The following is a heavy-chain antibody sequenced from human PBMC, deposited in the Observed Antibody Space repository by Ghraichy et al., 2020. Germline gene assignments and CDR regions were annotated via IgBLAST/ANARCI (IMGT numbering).Heavy chain of an antibody. D-gene: IGHD3-10*01. CDR1: GFTFSGSA. CDR2: IRSKANSYAT. J-gene: IGHJ4*02. CDR3: TRHADQYYYGSGSYPLDY. V-gene: IGHV3-73*01. Sequence: GGSLRLSCAASGFTFSGSAMHWVRQASGKGLEWVGRIRSKANSYATAYAASVKGRFTISRDDSKNTAYLQMNSLKTEDTAVYYCTRHADQYYYGSGSYPLDYWGQGTRVTVSS.